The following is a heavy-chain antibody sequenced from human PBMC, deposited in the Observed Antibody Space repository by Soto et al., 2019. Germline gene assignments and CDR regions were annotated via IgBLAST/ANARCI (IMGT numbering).Heavy chain of an antibody. J-gene: IGHJ4*02. V-gene: IGHV3-23*01. CDR3: ARRGSGSDYDY. D-gene: IGHD1-26*01. Sequence: EVQLLESGGGLVQPGGSLRLSCAASGFTFSSYAMRWVRQAPVKGLEWVSAISGSGGSTSYSDSVKGRFTSSRDNSKHPLYLHINRLRAEETAVYDFARRGSGSDYDYWGQGTLVTVSS. CDR1: GFTFSSYA. CDR2: ISGSGGST.